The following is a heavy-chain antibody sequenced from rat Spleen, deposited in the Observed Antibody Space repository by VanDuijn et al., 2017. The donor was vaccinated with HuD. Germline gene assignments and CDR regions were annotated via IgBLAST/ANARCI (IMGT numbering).Heavy chain of an antibody. CDR3: ARSFDGSFYYYFDY. CDR1: GFTFSNYY. Sequence: EVQLVESGGGLVQPGRSLKLSCAASGFTFSNYYMAWVRQAPTKGLEWVASITNSGGSTYYRDSVKGRFTISRDNAKSTLYLLMDSLRSEDTATYYCARSFDGSFYYYFDYWGQGVMVTVSS. D-gene: IGHD1-12*02. J-gene: IGHJ2*01. CDR2: ITNSGGST. V-gene: IGHV5S23*01.